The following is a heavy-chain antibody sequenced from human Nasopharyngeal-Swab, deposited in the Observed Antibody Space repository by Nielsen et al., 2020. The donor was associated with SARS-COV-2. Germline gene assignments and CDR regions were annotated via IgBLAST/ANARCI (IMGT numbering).Heavy chain of an antibody. Sequence: GGPLRPPFLPLGSTSRTFPLSWSRQPPGKGLEWVANIKQDGSEKKYVDPTRGRFTTSRDNARTSLYLQMNGLRGDDTAIYYCARVFGVSKDDSAYRHFDYWGRGTLVTVSS. CDR3: ARVFGVSKDDSAYRHFDY. CDR1: GSTSRTFP. D-gene: IGHD3-22*01. CDR2: IKQDGSEK. V-gene: IGHV3-7*03. J-gene: IGHJ4*02.